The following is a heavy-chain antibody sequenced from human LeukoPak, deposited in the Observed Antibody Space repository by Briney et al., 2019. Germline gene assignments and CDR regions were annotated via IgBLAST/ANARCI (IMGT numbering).Heavy chain of an antibody. J-gene: IGHJ4*02. CDR3: ARDRAYPVGAYDSSGFFNLDY. V-gene: IGHV1-18*01. CDR2: ISAYNGNT. CDR1: GYTFTSYG. Sequence: GASVKVSCKASGYTFTSYGISWVRQAPGQGLEWMGWISAYNGNTNYAQKLQGRVTMTTDTSTSTAYMELRSLRSDDTAVYYCARDRAYPVGAYDSSGFFNLDYWGQGTLVTVSS. D-gene: IGHD3-22*01.